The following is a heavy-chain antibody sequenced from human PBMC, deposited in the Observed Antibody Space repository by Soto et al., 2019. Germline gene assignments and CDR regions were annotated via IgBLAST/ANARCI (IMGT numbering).Heavy chain of an antibody. CDR2: IAGSTFTI. D-gene: IGHD3-9*01. CDR3: ARPDVRYLDWLLRLDY. CDR1: GFPFSSSA. J-gene: IGHJ4*02. V-gene: IGHV3-23*01. Sequence: EVQLLESGGGLVQPGGSLRLSCTASGFPFSSSAMNWVRQAPGKGLEWVSGIAGSTFTIYYADSVQGRFTISRDNSRNTLYLELNSLRADDTAVYYCARPDVRYLDWLLRLDYWGQGALVTVSS.